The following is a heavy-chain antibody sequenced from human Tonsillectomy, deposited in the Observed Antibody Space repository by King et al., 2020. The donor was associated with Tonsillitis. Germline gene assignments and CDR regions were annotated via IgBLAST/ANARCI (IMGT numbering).Heavy chain of an antibody. Sequence: VQLVESGGGLVQPGGSLRLSCAASGFTFSSYEMNWVGQAPGKGLEWVSYISSRGFTLYYADSVKGRFTISRDNAKNSLYLQMNSLRAEDTAVYYCARVYNYYYYMDVWGKGTTVTVSS. CDR1: GFTFSSYE. CDR2: ISSRGFTL. V-gene: IGHV3-48*03. CDR3: ARVYNYYYYMDV. J-gene: IGHJ6*03.